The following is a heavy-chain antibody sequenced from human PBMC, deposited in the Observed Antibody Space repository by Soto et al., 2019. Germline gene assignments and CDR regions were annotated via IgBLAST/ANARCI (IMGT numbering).Heavy chain of an antibody. CDR1: GFTFSSYE. Sequence: EVQLVESGGGLVQPGGSLRLSCAASGFTFSSYEMNWVRQAPGKGLEWVSYISSSGSTIYYADSVKGRFTISRDNAKNSLYLQMNSLRAEDTAVYYCARDLFPANWNYGGMDVWGQGTTVTVSS. J-gene: IGHJ6*02. V-gene: IGHV3-48*03. D-gene: IGHD1-20*01. CDR3: ARDLFPANWNYGGMDV. CDR2: ISSSGSTI.